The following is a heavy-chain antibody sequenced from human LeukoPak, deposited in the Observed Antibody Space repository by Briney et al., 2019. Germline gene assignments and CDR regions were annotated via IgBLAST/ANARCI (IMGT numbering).Heavy chain of an antibody. J-gene: IGHJ4*02. V-gene: IGHV3-23*01. CDR2: ISGSGGST. D-gene: IGHD1-1*01. Sequence: PGGSLRLSCAASGFTYNTYVMSWVRQAPGKRLEWDSAISGSGGSTYYADSVKGRFTISRVNSKNTLYLQMNSLGADDTAVYHGAKGNWRYFDYWGQGTLVTVSS. CDR3: AKGNWRYFDY. CDR1: GFTYNTYV.